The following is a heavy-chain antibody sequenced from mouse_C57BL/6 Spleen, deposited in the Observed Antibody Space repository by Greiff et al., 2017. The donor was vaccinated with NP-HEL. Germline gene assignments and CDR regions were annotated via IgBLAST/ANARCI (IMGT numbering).Heavy chain of an antibody. CDR1: GYTFTSYG. V-gene: IGHV1-81*01. D-gene: IGHD1-1*01. CDR2: IYPRSGNT. CDR3: ARWDYYGSSYEYYLDY. Sequence: VQLQQSGAELARPGASVKLSCKASGYTFTSYGISWVKQRTGQGLEWIGEIYPRSGNTYYNEKFKGKATLTADKSSSTAYMELRSLTSEDAAVYFCARWDYYGSSYEYYLDYWGQGTTLTVSS. J-gene: IGHJ2*01.